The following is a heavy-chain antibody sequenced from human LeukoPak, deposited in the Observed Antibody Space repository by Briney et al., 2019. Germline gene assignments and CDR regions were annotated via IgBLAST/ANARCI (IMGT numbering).Heavy chain of an antibody. Sequence: GGSLRLSCAASGFTVSSNYMTWVRQAPGKGPEWVSVIYSGGGTYYADSVKGRFTISRDTSKNTVYLQMNSLRAEDTAVYYCAKDLEDYYSPFDYWGQGTLVTVSS. J-gene: IGHJ4*02. CDR2: IYSGGGT. D-gene: IGHD2-21*01. CDR3: AKDLEDYYSPFDY. V-gene: IGHV3-53*01. CDR1: GFTVSSNY.